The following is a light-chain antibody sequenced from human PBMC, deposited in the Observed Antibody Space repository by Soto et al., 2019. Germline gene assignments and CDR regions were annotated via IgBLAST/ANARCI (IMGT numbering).Light chain of an antibody. CDR1: SSDVGGYNY. V-gene: IGLV2-14*01. CDR3: SSYTSSSTDVV. J-gene: IGLJ2*01. CDR2: EVS. Sequence: QSALTQPASVSGSPGQSITISCTGTSSDVGGYNYVSWYQQHLGKAPKLMIYEVSNRPSGVSNRFSGSKSGNTASLTISGLQAEDEADYYCSSYTSSSTDVVFGGGTKLTVL.